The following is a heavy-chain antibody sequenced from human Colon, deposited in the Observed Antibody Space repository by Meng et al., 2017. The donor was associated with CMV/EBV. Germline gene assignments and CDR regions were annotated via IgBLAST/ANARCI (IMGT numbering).Heavy chain of an antibody. CDR3: ARGYSNWFDP. J-gene: IGHJ5*02. CDR1: GGSFSGYY. CDR2: INHSGGT. D-gene: IGHD4-11*01. V-gene: IGHV4-34*01. Sequence: QVQLQQWGAGLLKPSETLSLTCAVYGGSFSGYYWSWIRQPPGKGLEWIGEINHSGGTNYNPSLKSRVTISVDTSKNQFSLKLSSVTAADTAVYYCARGYSNWFDPWGQGTLVTFSS.